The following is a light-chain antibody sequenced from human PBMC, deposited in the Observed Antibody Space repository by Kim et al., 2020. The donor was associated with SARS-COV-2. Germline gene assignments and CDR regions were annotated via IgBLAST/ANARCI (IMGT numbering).Light chain of an antibody. CDR2: QDT. V-gene: IGLV3-1*01. Sequence: SYELTQPPSVSVSPGQTASITCYGDKLGNKYVSWYQQKSGQSPVLVISQDTKRPSEIPERFSGSNSGDTATLTISGTQAMDEADYYCQAWDSRKVRFGGGTQLTVL. CDR1: KLGNKY. J-gene: IGLJ2*01. CDR3: QAWDSRKVR.